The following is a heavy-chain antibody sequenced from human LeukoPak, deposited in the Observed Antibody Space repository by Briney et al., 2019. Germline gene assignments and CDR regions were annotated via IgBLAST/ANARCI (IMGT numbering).Heavy chain of an antibody. J-gene: IGHJ6*03. CDR2: IIPIFGTA. D-gene: IGHD3-3*01. CDR3: ARGAYYDFWSGPGYYYYMDV. CDR1: GGTFSSYA. V-gene: IGHV1-69*05. Sequence: ASVKVSCKASGGTFSSYAISWVRQAPGQGLEWMGGIIPIFGTANYAQKFQGRVTITTDESTSTAYMELSSLRSEDTAVYYCARGAYYDFWSGPGYYYYMDVWGKGTTVTVSS.